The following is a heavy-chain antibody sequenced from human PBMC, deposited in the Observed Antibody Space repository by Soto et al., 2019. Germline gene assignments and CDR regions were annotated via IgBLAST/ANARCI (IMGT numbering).Heavy chain of an antibody. CDR2: ISAYNGNT. V-gene: IGHV1-18*01. CDR3: ARSYDILTGQDAFDT. Sequence: ASVKVSCKASGYTFTSYGISWVRQAPGQGLEWMGWISAYNGNTNYAQKLQGRVTMTTDTSTSTAYMELRSLRSDDTAVYYCARSYDILTGQDAFDTWGQGTMVTVPS. J-gene: IGHJ3*02. D-gene: IGHD3-9*01. CDR1: GYTFTSYG.